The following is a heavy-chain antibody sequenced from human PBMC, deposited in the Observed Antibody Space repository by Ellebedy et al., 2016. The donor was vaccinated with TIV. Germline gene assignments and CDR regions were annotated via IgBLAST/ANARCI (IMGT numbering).Heavy chain of an antibody. Sequence: GSLRLSCTVSDGSISSYYWSWIRQPPGKGLEWIGYIYYSGITNYNPSLKSRVTISVDTSKNQFSLKLNSVTAADTAVYYCARRGNYGGPFDYWGQGTLVTVSS. CDR3: ARRGNYGGPFDY. J-gene: IGHJ4*02. V-gene: IGHV4-59*08. CDR1: DGSISSYY. D-gene: IGHD4-23*01. CDR2: IYYSGIT.